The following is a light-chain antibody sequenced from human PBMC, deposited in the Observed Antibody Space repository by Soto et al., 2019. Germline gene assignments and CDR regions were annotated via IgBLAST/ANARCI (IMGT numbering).Light chain of an antibody. CDR3: CSYAGSSNSHV. CDR2: EVS. CDR1: SSDVGSYNL. J-gene: IGLJ1*01. V-gene: IGLV2-23*02. Sequence: QSVLTQPASVSGSPGQSITIPCTGTSSDVGSYNLVSWYQQHPGKAPKLMIYEVSKRPSGVSNRFSGSKSGNTASLTISGLQAEDEADYYCCSYAGSSNSHVFGTGSKVTVL.